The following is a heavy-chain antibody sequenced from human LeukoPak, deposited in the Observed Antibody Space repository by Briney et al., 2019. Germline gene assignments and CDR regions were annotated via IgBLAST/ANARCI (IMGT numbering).Heavy chain of an antibody. CDR1: GYTLTELS. J-gene: IGHJ4*02. D-gene: IGHD5-18*01. Sequence: ASVKVSCKVSGYTLTELSMHWVRQAPGKGLEWMGGFDPEDGETIYAQKFQGRVTMTRNTSISTAYMELSSLRSEDTAVYYCAEVDTAMGARDYWGQGTLVTVSS. CDR3: AEVDTAMGARDY. CDR2: FDPEDGET. V-gene: IGHV1-24*01.